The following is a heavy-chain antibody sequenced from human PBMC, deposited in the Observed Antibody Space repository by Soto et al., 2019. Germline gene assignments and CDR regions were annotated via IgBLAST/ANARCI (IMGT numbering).Heavy chain of an antibody. CDR1: GGTFSSYA. D-gene: IGHD3-10*01. V-gene: IGHV1-69*06. Sequence: SVKVSCKASGGTFSSYAISWVRQAPGQGLEWMGGIIPIFGTANYAQKFQGRVTITADKSTSTAYMELSSLRSEDTAVYYCARGRASGSYYLLDYWGQGTLVTVSS. CDR3: ARGRASGSYYLLDY. J-gene: IGHJ4*02. CDR2: IIPIFGTA.